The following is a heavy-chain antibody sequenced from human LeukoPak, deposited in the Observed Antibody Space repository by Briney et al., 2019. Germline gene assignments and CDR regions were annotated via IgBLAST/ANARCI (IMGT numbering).Heavy chain of an antibody. CDR3: AKDPKDYGDYDWYFDL. V-gene: IGHV3-23*01. D-gene: IGHD4-17*01. Sequence: GGSLRLSCAASGFTFSSYGMSWVRQAPGKGLEWVSAISGSGGSTYYADSVKGRFTISRDNSKNTLYLQMNSLRAEDTAVYYCAKDPKDYGDYDWYFDLWGRGTLVTVSS. J-gene: IGHJ2*01. CDR1: GFTFSSYG. CDR2: ISGSGGST.